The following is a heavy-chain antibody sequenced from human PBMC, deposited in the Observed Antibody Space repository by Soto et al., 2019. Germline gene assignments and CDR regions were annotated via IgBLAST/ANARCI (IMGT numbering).Heavy chain of an antibody. Sequence: GGSLGLSCAASGFTFSSYSMNWVRQAPGKGLEWVSSISSSSSYIYYADSVKGRFTISRDNAKNSLYLQMNSLRAEDTAVYYCARDYDVVEVAAKTTNWIXPWGQGTLVXVSS. CDR3: ARDYDVVEVAAKTTNWIXP. CDR2: ISSSSSYI. J-gene: IGHJ5*02. CDR1: GFTFSSYS. D-gene: IGHD2-15*01. V-gene: IGHV3-21*01.